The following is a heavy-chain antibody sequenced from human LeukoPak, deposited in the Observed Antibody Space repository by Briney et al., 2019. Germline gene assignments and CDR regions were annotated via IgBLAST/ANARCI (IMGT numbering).Heavy chain of an antibody. Sequence: GGSLRLSCAAFGFTFSSYAMSWVRQAPGKGLEWVSTISGGGGRTYSADSVKGRFTISRDNAKNTLYLQMNSLRAEDTAIYYCARDRAYGYSTVWDFDYWGQGTLVTVSS. V-gene: IGHV3-23*01. CDR3: ARDRAYGYSTVWDFDY. CDR2: ISGGGGRT. CDR1: GFTFSSYA. J-gene: IGHJ4*02. D-gene: IGHD6-19*01.